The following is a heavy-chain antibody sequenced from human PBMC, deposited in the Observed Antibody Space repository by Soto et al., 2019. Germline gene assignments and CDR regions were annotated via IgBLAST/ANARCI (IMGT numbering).Heavy chain of an antibody. CDR3: ARDKDFWSGYSTYYDSDYYYGMDV. CDR2: IIPIFGTA. V-gene: IGHV1-69*13. D-gene: IGHD3-3*01. Sequence: AASVKVSCKASGGTFSSYAISWVRQAPGQGLEWMGGIIPIFGTANYAQKFQGRVTITADESTSTAYMELSSLRSEDTAVYYCARDKDFWSGYSTYYDSDYYYGMDVWG. CDR1: GGTFSSYA. J-gene: IGHJ6*02.